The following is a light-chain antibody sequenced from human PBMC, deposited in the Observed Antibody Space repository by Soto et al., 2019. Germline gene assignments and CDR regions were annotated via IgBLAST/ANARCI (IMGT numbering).Light chain of an antibody. J-gene: IGKJ1*01. Sequence: DIVMTQSPDSLAVSLGERATINCKAIESVFYSFTQRKYLAWYQLKPGQPPTLLIYWASTRDSGVPDRFSGSGSGTDFTLTISSLQDEDVAVYCCQHYHTTPLTCGQGTKV. CDR3: QHYHTTPLT. V-gene: IGKV4-1*01. CDR1: ESVFYSFTQRKY. CDR2: WAS.